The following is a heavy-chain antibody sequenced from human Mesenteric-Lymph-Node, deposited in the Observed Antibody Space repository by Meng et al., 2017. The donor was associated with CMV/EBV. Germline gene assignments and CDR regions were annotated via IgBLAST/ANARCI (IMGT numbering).Heavy chain of an antibody. D-gene: IGHD2-2*01. V-gene: IGHV3-11*06. CDR2: ISSSSSYI. CDR1: FSDYY. Sequence: FSDYYMSWIRQAPGKGLEWVAYISSSSSYIYYADSVKGRFTISRDNAKNSLYLQMNSLRAEDTAVYYCAREVIVVVPAAPSQNNWFDPWGQGTLVTVSS. CDR3: AREVIVVVPAAPSQNNWFDP. J-gene: IGHJ5*02.